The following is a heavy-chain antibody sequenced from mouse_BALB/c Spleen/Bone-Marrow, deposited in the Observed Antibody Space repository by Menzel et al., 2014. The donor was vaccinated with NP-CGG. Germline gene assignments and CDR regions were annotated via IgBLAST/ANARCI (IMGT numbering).Heavy chain of an antibody. CDR2: ISSNGGST. Sequence: EVMLVESGGGLVQPGGSLKLSCAASGFTFSSYGMSWVRQTPDKRLELVATISSNGGSTYYPDSVKGRFTISRDNAKNTLYLQMSSLKSEDTAMYYCARVWYFDYWGQGTSLTVSS. CDR3: ARVWYFDY. CDR1: GFTFSSYG. J-gene: IGHJ2*03. V-gene: IGHV5-6-3*01.